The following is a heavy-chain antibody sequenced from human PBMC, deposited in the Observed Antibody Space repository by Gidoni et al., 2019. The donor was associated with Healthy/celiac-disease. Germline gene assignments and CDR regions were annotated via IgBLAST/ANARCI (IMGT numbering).Heavy chain of an antibody. CDR1: GYTFTGYY. Sequence: QVQLVQSGAEVKKPGASVKVSCKASGYTFTGYYMHWVRQAPGQGLEWMGWINPNSGGTNYAQKFQGRVTMTRDTSISTAYMELSRLRSDDTAVYYCARAPYRDSSGNPHSPFDYWGQGTLVTVSS. D-gene: IGHD3-22*01. CDR2: INPNSGGT. V-gene: IGHV1-2*02. CDR3: ARAPYRDSSGNPHSPFDY. J-gene: IGHJ4*02.